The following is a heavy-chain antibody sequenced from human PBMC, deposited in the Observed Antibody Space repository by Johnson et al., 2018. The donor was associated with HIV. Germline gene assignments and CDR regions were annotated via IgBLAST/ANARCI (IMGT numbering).Heavy chain of an antibody. CDR1: GFTVSSNY. V-gene: IGHV3-66*01. D-gene: IGHD2-21*02. Sequence: EQLVESGGGLVQPGGSLRLSCAASGFTVSSNYMSWVRQAPGKGLEWVSGIGTGGDTYYADSVKDRFTISRDNSKNTLYLQMNSLRAEDTAVYYCAKGWEGVTSGDAFDIWGQETMVTVSS. CDR3: AKGWEGVTSGDAFDI. CDR2: IGTGGDT. J-gene: IGHJ3*02.